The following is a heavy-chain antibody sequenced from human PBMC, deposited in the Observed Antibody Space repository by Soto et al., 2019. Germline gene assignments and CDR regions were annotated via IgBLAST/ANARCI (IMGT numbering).Heavy chain of an antibody. CDR3: AKDQDIAVAGTGDY. CDR2: ISGSGGST. Sequence: GGSLRLSCAASGFTFSSYAMSWVRQAPGKGLEWVSAISGSGGSTYYADSVKGRFTISRDNSKNTLYLQMNSLRAEDTAVYYCAKDQDIAVAGTGDYWGEGTLVTVSS. CDR1: GFTFSSYA. D-gene: IGHD6-19*01. J-gene: IGHJ4*02. V-gene: IGHV3-23*01.